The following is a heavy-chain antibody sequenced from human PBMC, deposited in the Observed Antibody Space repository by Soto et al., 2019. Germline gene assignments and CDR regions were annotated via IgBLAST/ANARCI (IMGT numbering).Heavy chain of an antibody. V-gene: IGHV3-7*03. CDR2: IKQDGSEK. J-gene: IGHJ4*02. Sequence: EVQLVESGGGLVQPGGSLRLSCAASGFTFSSYWMSWVRQAPGKGLEWVGNIKQDGSEKYYVASVKGRFTISRDNAKNSLYLHMNSLRGEDTAVYYCARVQWLDDYWGQGTLVTVSS. D-gene: IGHD6-19*01. CDR3: ARVQWLDDY. CDR1: GFTFSSYW.